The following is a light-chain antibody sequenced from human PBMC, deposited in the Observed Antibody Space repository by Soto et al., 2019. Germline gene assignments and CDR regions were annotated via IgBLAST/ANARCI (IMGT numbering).Light chain of an antibody. V-gene: IGKV3-20*01. CDR3: QQYGSSPGT. CDR1: QSVSSSS. CDR2: GAS. J-gene: IGKJ2*01. Sequence: EIVLTQSPGTLSLSPGERATLSCRASQSVSSSSLAWYQQKPGQAPRLLIYGASSRATGIPDRFSGSGSGTDFTLTISRLEPEDFAVYYGQQYGSSPGTFGQGTKLEIK.